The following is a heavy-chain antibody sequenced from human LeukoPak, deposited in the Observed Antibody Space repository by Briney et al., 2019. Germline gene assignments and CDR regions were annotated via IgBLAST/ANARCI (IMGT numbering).Heavy chain of an antibody. D-gene: IGHD2-21*01. CDR1: GFSLSSHA. CDR3: ARAPVTSCRGAYCYPFDY. CDR2: TISSDAGT. Sequence: AGSLRLSCAASGFSLSSHAMSWVRQPPGKGLEWVSATISSDAGTYYADSVRGRFTISRDNSKNTRYLQMNSLRAEDAAVYYCARAPVTSCRGAYCYPFDYWGQGTLVTVSS. V-gene: IGHV3-23*01. J-gene: IGHJ4*02.